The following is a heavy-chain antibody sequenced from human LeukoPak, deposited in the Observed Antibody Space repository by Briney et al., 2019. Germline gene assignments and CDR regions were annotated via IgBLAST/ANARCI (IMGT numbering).Heavy chain of an antibody. V-gene: IGHV4-31*03. J-gene: IGHJ5*02. D-gene: IGHD3-10*01. CDR1: GDSISNDGYY. CDR2: IYYSGTT. Sequence: PSETLSLTCTVSGDSISNDGYYWTWIRQLPGRGLEWIGYIYYSGTTYFNPSLKSRVTISVDTSKSQFSLILTSVTAADTAVYYCARYHGSGRWFDPWGQGTLVTVSS. CDR3: ARYHGSGRWFDP.